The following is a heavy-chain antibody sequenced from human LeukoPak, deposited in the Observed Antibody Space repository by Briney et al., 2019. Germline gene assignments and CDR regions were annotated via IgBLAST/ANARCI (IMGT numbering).Heavy chain of an antibody. D-gene: IGHD6-19*01. Sequence: GGSLRLSCAASGFTFSSYAMHWVRQAPGKGLEWVAVISYDGSNKYYADSVKGRFTISRDNSKNTLYLQMNSLRAEDTAVYYCARGGDIAVPADYWGQGTLVTVSS. V-gene: IGHV3-30-3*01. J-gene: IGHJ4*02. CDR1: GFTFSSYA. CDR3: ARGGDIAVPADY. CDR2: ISYDGSNK.